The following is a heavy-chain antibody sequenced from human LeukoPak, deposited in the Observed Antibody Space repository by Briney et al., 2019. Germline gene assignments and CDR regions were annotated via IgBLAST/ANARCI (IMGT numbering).Heavy chain of an antibody. CDR1: AGSFSGYY. J-gene: IGHJ3*02. CDR3: ARVDTAMVNDAFDI. Sequence: SETLSLTCAVYAGSFSGYYWSWIRQPPGKGLEWIGEINHSGSTNYNPSLKSRVTISVDTSKNQFSLKLSSVTAADTAVYYCARVDTAMVNDAFDIWGQGTMVTVSS. D-gene: IGHD5-18*01. CDR2: INHSGST. V-gene: IGHV4-34*01.